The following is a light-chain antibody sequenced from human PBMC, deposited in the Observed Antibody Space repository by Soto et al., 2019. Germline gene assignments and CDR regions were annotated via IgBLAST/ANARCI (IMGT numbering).Light chain of an antibody. V-gene: IGKV4-1*01. Sequence: IVMTQSPDSLAVSLGERATINCKSIQCVLYSSNNKNYLAWYQQKPGQPPKLLIYWASTRESGVPDRFSGSGSGTDFTLTISSLQAEDVAVYYCQQYYSTPNTFGQGTKLEI. CDR3: QQYYSTPNT. J-gene: IGKJ2*01. CDR2: WAS. CDR1: QCVLYSSNNKNY.